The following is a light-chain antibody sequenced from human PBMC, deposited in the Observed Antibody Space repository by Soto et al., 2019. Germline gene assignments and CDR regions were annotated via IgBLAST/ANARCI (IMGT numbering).Light chain of an antibody. CDR2: NVS. CDR3: SSYTSIQNYV. J-gene: IGLJ1*01. V-gene: IGLV2-14*01. CDR1: SSDVGGYDY. Sequence: QSALTQPASVSGSPGQSIAISCTGTSSDVGGYDYVSWYQQHAGKAPKLMIYNVSNRPSGVSNRFSGSKSGNTASLTISGLRAEDEADYYCSSYTSIQNYVFGTGTKLTVL.